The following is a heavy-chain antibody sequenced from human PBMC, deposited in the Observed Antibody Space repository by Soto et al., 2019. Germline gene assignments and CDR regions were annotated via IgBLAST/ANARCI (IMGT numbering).Heavy chain of an antibody. D-gene: IGHD2-2*01. V-gene: IGHV3-23*01. J-gene: IGHJ4*02. Sequence: PGGSLILSCAASGFTFSSYAMSWVRQAPGKGLEWVSAISGSGGSTYYADSVKGRFTISRDNSKNTLYLQMNSLGAEDTAVYYCAKDHDGCSSTSCPIDYWGQGTLVTVSS. CDR2: ISGSGGST. CDR1: GFTFSSYA. CDR3: AKDHDGCSSTSCPIDY.